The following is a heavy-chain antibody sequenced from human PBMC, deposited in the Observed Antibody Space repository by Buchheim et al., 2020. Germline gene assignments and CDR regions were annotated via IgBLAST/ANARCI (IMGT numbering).Heavy chain of an antibody. CDR1: GLTFSSYA. Sequence: EVQLLESGGGLVQPGGSLRLYCAASGLTFSSYAMSWVRQAPGKGLEWVSVISGSGDTTYYTDSVRGRFTISRENAKNTLYLQMNSLRAEDTAVYYCVKDFDYWGQGTL. V-gene: IGHV3-23*01. CDR2: ISGSGDTT. CDR3: VKDFDY. J-gene: IGHJ4*02.